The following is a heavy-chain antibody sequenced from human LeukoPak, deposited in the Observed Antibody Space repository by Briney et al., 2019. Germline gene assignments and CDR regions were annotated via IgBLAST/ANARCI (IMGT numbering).Heavy chain of an antibody. CDR2: INSKGAST. J-gene: IGHJ3*02. V-gene: IGHV3-64*01. D-gene: IGHD3-3*01. Sequence: PGGSLRLSCAGSGFTFNDYVMHWVRQALGQGLEYVAGINSKGASTYYATSVKGRFTISRDNSKNTLHLQMGSLRAEDMAFYYCARERYSPYDFDALDIWGRGTMVSVSP. CDR1: GFTFNDYV. CDR3: ARERYSPYDFDALDI.